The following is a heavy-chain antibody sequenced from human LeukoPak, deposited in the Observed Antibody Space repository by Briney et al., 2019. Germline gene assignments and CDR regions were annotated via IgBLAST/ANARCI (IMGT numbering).Heavy chain of an antibody. D-gene: IGHD2-2*01. Sequence: GGSLRLSCAASGFTFSSYEMNWVRQAPGKGLEWVSYISSSGSTIYYADSVKGRFTISRDNAKNSPYLQMNSLRAEDTAVYYCARGLGLQYANNWFDPWGQGTLVTVSS. V-gene: IGHV3-48*03. CDR2: ISSSGSTI. CDR3: ARGLGLQYANNWFDP. J-gene: IGHJ5*02. CDR1: GFTFSSYE.